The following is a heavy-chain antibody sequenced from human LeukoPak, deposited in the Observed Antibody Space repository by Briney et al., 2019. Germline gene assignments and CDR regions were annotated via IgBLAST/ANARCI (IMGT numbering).Heavy chain of an antibody. CDR3: ARGPTYVVPAAAYYFDY. J-gene: IGHJ4*02. Sequence: ASVKVSCKASGYTFTSYDINWVRQATGQGLGWMGWMSPNSGNTGYAQKFQGRVTMTRNTSISTAYMELSSLRSEDTAVYYCARGPTYVVPAAAYYFDYWGQGTLVTVSS. V-gene: IGHV1-8*01. CDR1: GYTFTSYD. CDR2: MSPNSGNT. D-gene: IGHD2-2*01.